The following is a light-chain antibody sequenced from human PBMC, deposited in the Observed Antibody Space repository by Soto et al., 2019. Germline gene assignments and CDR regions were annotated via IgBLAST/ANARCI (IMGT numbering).Light chain of an antibody. Sequence: DIELTQSPGTLSLSPGERATISCRASQSVSSSYLAWYQQKPGQAPRLLIYGASSMPTGVPDRFSGSGSGTDFTLTISRLEPEDFAVYYCQQYGSSLYTFGQGTKLEIK. V-gene: IGKV3-20*01. CDR1: QSVSSSY. J-gene: IGKJ2*01. CDR3: QQYGSSLYT. CDR2: GAS.